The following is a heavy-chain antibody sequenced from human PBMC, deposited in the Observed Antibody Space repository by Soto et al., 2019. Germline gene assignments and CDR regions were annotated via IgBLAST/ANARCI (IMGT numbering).Heavy chain of an antibody. D-gene: IGHD1-20*01. V-gene: IGHV3-48*03. CDR3: ARSGYNWNDGARGYFDY. CDR1: GFTFSSYE. CDR2: ISSSGRTI. Sequence: EVQLVESGGGLVQPGGSLRLSCAASGFTFSSYEMNWVRQDPGKGLEWVSYISSSGRTIYYADSVKGRFTISRDNAKNSQDLQMNSLRAEDTAVYYCARSGYNWNDGARGYFDYWGQGTLVTVSS. J-gene: IGHJ4*02.